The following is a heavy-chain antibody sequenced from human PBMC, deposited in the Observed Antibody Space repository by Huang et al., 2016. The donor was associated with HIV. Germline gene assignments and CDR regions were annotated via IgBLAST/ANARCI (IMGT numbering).Heavy chain of an antibody. J-gene: IGHJ3*01. Sequence: QIQLAQSGAEVKKPGASVKVSCKASGYTFTNYDINWVRQASGQGLDGMGWMNPKSGIVGYTKKFQGRVAILRNSSINTSYLEVTSLTSEDTAVYYCARGFGINYNHEAFDVWGQGTMVTVSS. CDR3: ARGFGINYNHEAFDV. CDR2: MNPKSGIV. CDR1: GYTFTNYD. V-gene: IGHV1-8*01. D-gene: IGHD3-10*01.